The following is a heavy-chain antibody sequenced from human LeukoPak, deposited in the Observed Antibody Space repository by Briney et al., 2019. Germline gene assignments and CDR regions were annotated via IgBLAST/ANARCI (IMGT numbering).Heavy chain of an antibody. CDR2: ISAYNGNT. Sequence: ASVKVSCKASGYTFTSYGISWVRQAPGQGLEWMGWISAYNGNTNYAQKLQGRVTMTTDTSTSTAYMELRSLRSDDTAVYYCARAINPKYSGSYYGPLLGYYYYYMDVWGKGTTVTISS. J-gene: IGHJ6*03. V-gene: IGHV1-18*01. CDR1: GYTFTSYG. CDR3: ARAINPKYSGSYYGPLLGYYYYYMDV. D-gene: IGHD1-26*01.